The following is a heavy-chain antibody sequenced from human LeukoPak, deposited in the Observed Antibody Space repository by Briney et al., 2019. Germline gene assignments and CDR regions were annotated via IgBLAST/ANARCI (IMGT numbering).Heavy chain of an antibody. CDR3: ARDRPYGDWRKKFDP. CDR1: GGSISSSHW. V-gene: IGHV4-4*02. Sequence: PSETLSLTCAVSGGSISSSHWWSWVRQAPGKGLEWIGEIYQSGTTNYNPSLKSRVTISLYNSKNQLSLKLSSVTAADTAVYYCARDRPYGDWRKKFDPWGQGTLVTVSS. CDR2: IYQSGTT. D-gene: IGHD4-17*01. J-gene: IGHJ5*02.